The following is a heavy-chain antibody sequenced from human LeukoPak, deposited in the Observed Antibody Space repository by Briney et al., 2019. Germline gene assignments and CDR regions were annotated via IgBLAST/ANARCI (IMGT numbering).Heavy chain of an antibody. J-gene: IGHJ6*02. D-gene: IGHD5-18*01. Sequence: SAKVSCKTSGGTFSSSAITWVRQAPGQGLEWMGRIIPALNITSYAQKFQGRVTITADTSTSTAYMELSSLRSEETAVYYCAGDQGLTAPPPYGLDVWGQGTTVTVSS. CDR3: AGDQGLTAPPPYGLDV. CDR1: GGTFSSSA. V-gene: IGHV1-69*04. CDR2: IIPALNIT.